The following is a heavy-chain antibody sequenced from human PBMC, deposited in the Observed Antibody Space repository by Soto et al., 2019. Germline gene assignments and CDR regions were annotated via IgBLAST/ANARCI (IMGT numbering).Heavy chain of an antibody. J-gene: IGHJ4*02. D-gene: IGHD6-6*01. V-gene: IGHV4-34*01. CDR1: GGSFSGYY. Sequence: PSETLSLTCAVYGGSFSGYYWSWIRQPPGKGLEWIGEINHSGSTNYNPSLKSRVTISVDTSKNQFSLKLSSVTAADTAVYYCARVRARYYFDYWGQGTLVTVS. CDR2: INHSGST. CDR3: ARVRARYYFDY.